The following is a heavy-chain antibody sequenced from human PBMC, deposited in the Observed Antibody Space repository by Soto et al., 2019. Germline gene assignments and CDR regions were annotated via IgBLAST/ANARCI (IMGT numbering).Heavy chain of an antibody. Sequence: EVQLVESGGDLVQPGGSLRLSCAASGFTFSSHWMHWVRRVPGKGLVWVSHVNTDGGITGYADSVKGRFTISRDNAKNTLFLQMNGLRVEDTSVYYCTREAGYCSRTSCYRRASDSWDQGTMVTVSS. D-gene: IGHD2-2*01. CDR3: TREAGYCSRTSCYRRASDS. CDR1: GFTFSSHW. CDR2: VNTDGGIT. V-gene: IGHV3-74*01. J-gene: IGHJ3*02.